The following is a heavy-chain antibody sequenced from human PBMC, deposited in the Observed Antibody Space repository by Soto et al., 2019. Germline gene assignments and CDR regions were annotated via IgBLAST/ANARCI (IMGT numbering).Heavy chain of an antibody. D-gene: IGHD6-13*01. Sequence: SQTLSLTCAVYGGSFSGYYWSWIRQPPGKGLEWIGEINHSGSTNYNPSLKSRVTISVDTSKNQFSLKLSSVTAADTAVFYCARGVRGYSSSWYVYWGQGILVTASS. CDR1: GGSFSGYY. V-gene: IGHV4-34*01. CDR3: ARGVRGYSSSWYVY. CDR2: INHSGST. J-gene: IGHJ4*02.